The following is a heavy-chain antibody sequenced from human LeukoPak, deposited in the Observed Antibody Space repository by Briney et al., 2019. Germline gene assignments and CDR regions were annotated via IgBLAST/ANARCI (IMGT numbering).Heavy chain of an antibody. CDR3: ARDGDTATENYFDY. D-gene: IGHD5-18*01. CDR2: ISSSSSYI. J-gene: IGHJ4*02. V-gene: IGHV3-21*04. CDR1: GFTFSYYS. Sequence: GGSLRLSCAASGFTFSYYSMNWVRQAPGKGLEWVSSISSSSSYIYYADSVKGRFTISRDNAKNSLYLQMNSLRAEDTALYHCARDGDTATENYFDYWGQGTLVTVSS.